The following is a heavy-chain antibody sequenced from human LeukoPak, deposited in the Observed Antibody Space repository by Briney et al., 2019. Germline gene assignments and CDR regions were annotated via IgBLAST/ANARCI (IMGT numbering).Heavy chain of an antibody. Sequence: PSETLSLTCTVSGGSISSYYWSWIRQPPGKGLEWIGYIYYSGSTNYNPSLKSRVTISIDTSKNQFSLKLNSVTAADTAVYYCARIGGNGYSSGWYPEKFDYWGQGTLVTVSS. CDR3: ARIGGNGYSSGWYPEKFDY. D-gene: IGHD6-19*01. V-gene: IGHV4-59*12. J-gene: IGHJ4*02. CDR1: GGSISSYY. CDR2: IYYSGST.